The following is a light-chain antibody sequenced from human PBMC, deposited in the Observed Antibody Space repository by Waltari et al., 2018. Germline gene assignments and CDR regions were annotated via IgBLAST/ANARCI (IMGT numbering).Light chain of an antibody. J-gene: IGKJ4*01. CDR2: GAF. CDR3: QQYDISPLT. Sequence: EIVLTQSPGTLSFSPGEGATLSCRTSQTIRTTYLAWYQQKPVHAPTLLIYGAFSRATGIPDRFTGSGSGTDFSLTISSLEPEDFATYYCQQYDISPLTFGGGTKVEIK. V-gene: IGKV3-20*01. CDR1: QTIRTTY.